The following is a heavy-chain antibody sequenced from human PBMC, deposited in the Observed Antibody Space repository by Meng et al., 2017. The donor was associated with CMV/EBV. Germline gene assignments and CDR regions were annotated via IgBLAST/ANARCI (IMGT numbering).Heavy chain of an antibody. CDR1: GGSFSGYY. Sequence: SETLSLTCAVYGGSFSGYYWSWIRQPPGKGLEWIGEINHSGSTNYNPSLKGRVTISVDTSKNQFSLKLSSVAAADTAVYYCARAWRYDFWSGYPRMGNWFDPWGQGTLVTVSS. D-gene: IGHD3-3*01. J-gene: IGHJ5*02. CDR3: ARAWRYDFWSGYPRMGNWFDP. V-gene: IGHV4-34*01. CDR2: INHSGST.